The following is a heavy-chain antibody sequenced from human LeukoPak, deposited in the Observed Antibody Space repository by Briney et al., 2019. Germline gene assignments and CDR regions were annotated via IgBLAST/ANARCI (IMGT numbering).Heavy chain of an antibody. CDR1: GFTLSDYF. J-gene: IGHJ4*02. Sequence: GGSLRLSCAASGFTLSDYFMSWIRQAPGKGLEWVSYSSSSGSTIYYADSVKGRFAISRDNAKNSLYLQMNSLRAEDTAVYYCARRRDFIDYWGQGTLVTVSS. D-gene: IGHD3/OR15-3a*01. CDR2: SSSSGSTI. V-gene: IGHV3-11*01. CDR3: ARRRDFIDY.